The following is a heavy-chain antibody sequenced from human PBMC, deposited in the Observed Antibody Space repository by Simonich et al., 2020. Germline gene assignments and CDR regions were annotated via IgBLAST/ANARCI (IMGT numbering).Heavy chain of an antibody. J-gene: IGHJ1*01. CDR1: GYTFTGYY. CDR2: NNPNSGGT. Sequence: QVQLVQSGAEVKKPGASVKVSCKASGYTFTGYYMHWVRKAPGQGLEWMGGNNPNSGGTNYAQKFQGRVTMTRDTSISTAYMELSRLRSDDTAVYYCARSHIAAAGTGYFQHWGQGTLVTVSS. CDR3: ARSHIAAAGTGYFQH. V-gene: IGHV1-2*02. D-gene: IGHD6-13*01.